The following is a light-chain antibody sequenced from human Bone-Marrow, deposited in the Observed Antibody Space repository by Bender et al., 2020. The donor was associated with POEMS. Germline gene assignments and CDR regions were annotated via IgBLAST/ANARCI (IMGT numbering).Light chain of an antibody. J-gene: IGLJ1*01. Sequence: QSVLTQPPSASGTPGQRVTISCSGGSSNIGAHAVNWYQHLPGTAPKLLIYSSHRRPSEVPDRFSGSRSGTSASLAISGLQSEDEADYYCHSADSSGTYPEVFGSGTKVIVL. V-gene: IGLV1-44*01. CDR3: HSADSSGTYPEV. CDR1: SSNIGAHA. CDR2: SSH.